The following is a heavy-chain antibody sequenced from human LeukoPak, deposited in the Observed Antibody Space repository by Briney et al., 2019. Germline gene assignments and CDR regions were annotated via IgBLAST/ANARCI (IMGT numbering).Heavy chain of an antibody. CDR1: GFTFSAYW. V-gene: IGHV3-7*01. CDR3: ANSRTSHGY. CDR2: IKQDGTED. Sequence: GGSLRLSCAASGFTFSAYWMSWVRQAPGKGLEWVASIKQDGTEDYYVDSVKGRFTISRDNAKNSLFLQMNSLTAADTAVYYCANSRTSHGYWGRGTLVTVSS. J-gene: IGHJ4*02. D-gene: IGHD1-26*01.